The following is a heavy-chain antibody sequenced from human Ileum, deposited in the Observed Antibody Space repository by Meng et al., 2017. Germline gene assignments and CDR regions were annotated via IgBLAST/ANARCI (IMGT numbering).Heavy chain of an antibody. D-gene: IGHD3-10*01. V-gene: IGHV5-51*01. Sequence: GGSLRLSCKGSGYSFTSYWIGWVRQMPGKGLEWMGIIYPGDSDTRYSPSFQGQVTISADKSISTAYLQWGSLKASDTAMYYCARRASGSYNNWFDPWGQGTLVTVSS. J-gene: IGHJ5*02. CDR3: ARRASGSYNNWFDP. CDR2: IYPGDSDT. CDR1: GYSFTSYW.